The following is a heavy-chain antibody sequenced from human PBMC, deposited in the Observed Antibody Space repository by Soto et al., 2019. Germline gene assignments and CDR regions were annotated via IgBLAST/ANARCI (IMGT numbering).Heavy chain of an antibody. CDR2: IYYSGST. D-gene: IGHD6-19*01. V-gene: IGHV4-30-4*01. Sequence: QVQLQESGPGLVKPSQTLSLTCTVSGGSISIGDYYWSWIRQSPGKGLEWIGYIYYSGSTSYNPSLKSRITISVDTSANQFSLKLSSLTAADTAVYYCARTHRGIAAVAALNYWGQGTLVTVSS. CDR1: GGSISIGDYY. J-gene: IGHJ4*02. CDR3: ARTHRGIAAVAALNY.